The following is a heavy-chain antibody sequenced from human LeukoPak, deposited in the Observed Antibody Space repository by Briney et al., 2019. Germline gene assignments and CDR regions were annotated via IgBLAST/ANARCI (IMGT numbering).Heavy chain of an antibody. V-gene: IGHV3-21*01. CDR1: GFTFSSYS. CDR2: ISSSSSYT. J-gene: IGHJ6*02. CDR3: ARDSDFDSSGYYPYYYYYYNMDV. Sequence: GESLRLSCAASGFTFSSYSMNWVRQAPGKGLEWVSSISSSSSYTYYADSVKGRFTISRDNAKNSLFLQMNSLRAEDTAVYYCARDSDFDSSGYYPYYYYYYNMDVWGQGTTVTVSS. D-gene: IGHD3-22*01.